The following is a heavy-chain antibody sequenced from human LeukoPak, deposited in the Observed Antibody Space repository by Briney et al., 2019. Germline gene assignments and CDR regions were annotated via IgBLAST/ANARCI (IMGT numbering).Heavy chain of an antibody. V-gene: IGHV1-18*01. Sequence: GASVKVSCKASGYTFTNYGITWVRQAPGQGLEWMGWISASNGDTHYSEKFQDRITVTTDTSTSTAYMELRSLVSDDTAVYYCAKGSLFQQWLGRDAFDIWGQGTMVTVSS. CDR3: AKGSLFQQWLGRDAFDI. D-gene: IGHD6-19*01. J-gene: IGHJ3*02. CDR1: GYTFTNYG. CDR2: ISASNGDT.